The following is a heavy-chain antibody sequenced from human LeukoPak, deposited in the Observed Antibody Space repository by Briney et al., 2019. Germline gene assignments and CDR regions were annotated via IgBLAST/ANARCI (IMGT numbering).Heavy chain of an antibody. CDR3: ARDKGTDLDY. Sequence: SETLSLTCTVSGGSLSSYYWSWIRQPPGKGLEWIGYIYYSGSTNYNPSLKSRVTISVDTSKNQFSLKLSSVTAADTAVYYCARDKGTDLDYWGQGTLVTVSS. J-gene: IGHJ4*02. V-gene: IGHV4-59*13. D-gene: IGHD2-8*02. CDR2: IYYSGST. CDR1: GGSLSSYY.